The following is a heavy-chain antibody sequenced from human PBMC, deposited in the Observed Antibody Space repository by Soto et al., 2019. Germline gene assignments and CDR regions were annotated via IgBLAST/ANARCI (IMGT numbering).Heavy chain of an antibody. CDR2: IYYSGST. CDR3: ARVFSYGFPPLDH. D-gene: IGHD5-18*01. CDR1: GGSIATSSYY. J-gene: IGHJ4*02. Sequence: QLQLQESGPGLVKPSETLSLTCTVSGGSIATSSYYWGWIRQPPGKGLEWIGNIYYSGSTYYNLSLKSRVTISVDTSKNQFSLQLSSVTAADTAVYRCARVFSYGFPPLDHWGQGILVTVSS. V-gene: IGHV4-39*01.